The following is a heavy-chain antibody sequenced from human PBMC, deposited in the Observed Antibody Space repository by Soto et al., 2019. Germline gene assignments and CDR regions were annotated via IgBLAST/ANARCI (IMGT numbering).Heavy chain of an antibody. D-gene: IGHD2-2*01. CDR2: ISWNSGSI. CDR3: SNGGQLLTEGGGY. CDR1: GFTFDDYA. Sequence: EVQLVESGGGLVQPGRSLRLSCAASGFTFDDYAMHWVRQAPGKGLEWVSGISWNSGSIGYADSVKGRFTISRDNAMNSLYLQMNSLRAEDTALYYCSNGGQLLTEGGGYWGQGTLVTVSS. V-gene: IGHV3-9*01. J-gene: IGHJ4*02.